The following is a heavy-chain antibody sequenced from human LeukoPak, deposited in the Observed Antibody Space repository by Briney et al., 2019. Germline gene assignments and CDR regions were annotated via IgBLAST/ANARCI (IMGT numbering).Heavy chain of an antibody. J-gene: IGHJ4*02. D-gene: IGHD6-13*01. CDR3: ARDRSSGSFDY. V-gene: IGHV4-59*01. Sequence: SETLSLTCTVSGGSISSYYWSWIRQPPGKGLEWIGYIYYSGSTNYNPSLKSRVTISVDTSKNQFSLKLSSVTAADKAVYYCARDRSSGSFDYWGQGTLVTVSS. CDR1: GGSISSYY. CDR2: IYYSGST.